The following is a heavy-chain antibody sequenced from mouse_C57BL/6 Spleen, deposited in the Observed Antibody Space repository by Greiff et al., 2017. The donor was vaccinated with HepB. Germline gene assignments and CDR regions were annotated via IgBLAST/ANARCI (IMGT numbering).Heavy chain of an antibody. Sequence: EVKLMESEGGLVQPGSSMKLSCTASGFTFSDYYMAWVRQVPEKGLEWVANINYDGSSTYYLDSLKSRFIISRDNAKNILYLQMSSLKSEDTATYYCARLIYDGSMDYWGQGTSVTVSS. V-gene: IGHV5-16*01. CDR2: INYDGSST. CDR3: ARLIYDGSMDY. D-gene: IGHD2-3*01. J-gene: IGHJ4*01. CDR1: GFTFSDYY.